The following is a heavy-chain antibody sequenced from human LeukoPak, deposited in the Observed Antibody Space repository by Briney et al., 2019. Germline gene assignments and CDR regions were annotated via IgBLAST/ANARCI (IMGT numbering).Heavy chain of an antibody. D-gene: IGHD6-6*01. V-gene: IGHV1-69*04. CDR1: GGTFSSYG. CDR3: ARGEAARRNWFDP. Sequence: SVKVSCKASGGTFSSYGISWVRQAPGQGLEWMGRIIPILGIANYAQKFQGRVTITADKSTSTAYMELSSLRSEDTAVYYCARGEAARRNWFDPWGQGTLVTVSS. J-gene: IGHJ5*02. CDR2: IIPILGIA.